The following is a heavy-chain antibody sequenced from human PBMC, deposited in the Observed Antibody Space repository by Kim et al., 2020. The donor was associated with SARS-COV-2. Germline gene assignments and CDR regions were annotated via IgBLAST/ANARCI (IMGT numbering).Heavy chain of an antibody. D-gene: IGHD3-10*01. J-gene: IGHJ4*02. V-gene: IGHV3-21*01. Sequence: SVKGRFTISRDNAKNSLYLKMNSLRTEDTAVYYCARGENYYGSGSYYDCWGQGTLVTVSS. CDR3: ARGENYYGSGSYYDC.